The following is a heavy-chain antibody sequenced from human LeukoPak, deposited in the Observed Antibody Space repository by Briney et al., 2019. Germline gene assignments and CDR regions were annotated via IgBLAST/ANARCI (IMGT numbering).Heavy chain of an antibody. CDR3: ARDYLTIFGYYYYGMDV. D-gene: IGHD3-9*01. V-gene: IGHV3-53*05. CDR2: IFSGGGT. Sequence: GSLRLSCAASGFTVSSNYMSWVRQAPGKGLEWVSVIFSGGGTYYADSVKGRFTISRDNFKNTLYLQMNSLRAEDTAVYYCARDYLTIFGYYYYGMDVWGQGTTVTVSS. J-gene: IGHJ6*02. CDR1: GFTVSSNY.